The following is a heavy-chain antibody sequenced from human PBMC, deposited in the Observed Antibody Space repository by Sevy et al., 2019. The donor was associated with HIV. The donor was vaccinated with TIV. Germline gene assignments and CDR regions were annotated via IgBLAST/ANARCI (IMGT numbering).Heavy chain of an antibody. CDR2: ISWNSGSI. CDR3: AKGITIFGVVIPPGAFDI. V-gene: IGHV3-9*01. CDR1: GFIFDDYA. D-gene: IGHD3-3*01. J-gene: IGHJ3*02. Sequence: GGSLRLSCAASGFIFDDYAMHWVRQAPGKGLEWVSGISWNSGSIDYAGSVKGRFTISRDNAKNSLFLQMNSLRAEDTAFYYCAKGITIFGVVIPPGAFDIWGQGTMVTVSS.